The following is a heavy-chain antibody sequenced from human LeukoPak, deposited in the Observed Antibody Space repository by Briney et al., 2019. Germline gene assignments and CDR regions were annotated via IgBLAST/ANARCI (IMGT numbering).Heavy chain of an antibody. Sequence: PSETLSLTCTVSGGSISSSSYYWGWIRQPPGKGLEWIGSIYYSGSTYYNPSLKSRVTISVDTSKNQFSLKLSSVTAADTAVYYCARRVAARYYGSGSYWYYFDYWGQGTLVTVSS. J-gene: IGHJ4*02. CDR1: GGSISSSSYY. V-gene: IGHV4-39*01. CDR2: IYYSGST. D-gene: IGHD3-10*01. CDR3: ARRVAARYYGSGSYWYYFDY.